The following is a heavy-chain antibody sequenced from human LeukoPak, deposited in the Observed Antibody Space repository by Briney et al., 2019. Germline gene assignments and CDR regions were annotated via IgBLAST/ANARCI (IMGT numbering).Heavy chain of an antibody. CDR2: ISSSGSTI. CDR1: GFTFSSYE. J-gene: IGHJ4*02. Sequence: PGGSLRLSCAASGFTFSSYEMNWVRQAPGKGLEWVSYISSSGSTIYYADSVKGRFTISGDNAKNSLYLQMNSLRAEDTAVYYCARATGSLFFDYWGQGTLVTVSS. CDR3: ARATGSLFFDY. D-gene: IGHD1-1*01. V-gene: IGHV3-48*03.